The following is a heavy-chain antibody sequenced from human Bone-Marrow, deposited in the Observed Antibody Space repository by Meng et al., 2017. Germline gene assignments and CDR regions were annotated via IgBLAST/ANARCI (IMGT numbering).Heavy chain of an antibody. CDR1: GFTFSNYP. CDR3: TRGGQGTGCYDS. J-gene: IGHJ5*01. D-gene: IGHD6-19*01. CDR2: ISPTSTNI. Sequence: GESLKISCAASGFTFSNYPVNWVRQAPGKGLEWVSSISPTSTNIEYAESVKGRFTISRDNAKNSLYLEMSSLRAEDTAMYYCTRGGQGTGCYDSWGLGTLVTVSS. V-gene: IGHV3-21*01.